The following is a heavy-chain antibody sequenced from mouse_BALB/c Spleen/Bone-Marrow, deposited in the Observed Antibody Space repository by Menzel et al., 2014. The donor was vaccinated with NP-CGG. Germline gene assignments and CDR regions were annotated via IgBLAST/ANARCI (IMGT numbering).Heavy chain of an antibody. CDR3: TRRGFDF. Sequence: VQLQQPGAELVKPGASVKLSCTASGFNIKDTYIHWVKRRPEQGLEWIGRIDPENGNIKYDPKFQVKATITADTSSNTAYLQLSSLTSEDTAVYYCTRRGFDFWCQGTPLTVSS. CDR1: GFNIKDTY. J-gene: IGHJ2*01. CDR2: IDPENGNI. V-gene: IGHV14-3*02.